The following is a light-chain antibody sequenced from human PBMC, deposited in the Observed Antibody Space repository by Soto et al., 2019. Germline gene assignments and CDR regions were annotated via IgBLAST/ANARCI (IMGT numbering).Light chain of an antibody. CDR1: QSINSY. J-gene: IGKJ1*01. CDR2: AAS. Sequence: DTHLTQSSFPWSPSVGDRATLTCXASQSINSYLNWYQQKPGKAPKLLIYAASSLQSGVPSRFSGSGSGTDFTLTISSLQPEDFATYYCQQSYSTPRTFGQGTKVDIK. CDR3: QQSYSTPRT. V-gene: IGKV1-39*01.